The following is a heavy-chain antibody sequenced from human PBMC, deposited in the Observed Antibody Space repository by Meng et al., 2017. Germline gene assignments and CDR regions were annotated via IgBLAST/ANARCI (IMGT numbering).Heavy chain of an antibody. J-gene: IGHJ4*02. Sequence: QGQLVESGGGVVQHGRALRLSCAASGFTFSSYAMHWVRQAPGKGLEWVAVISYDGSNKYYADSVKGRFTISRDNSKNPLYLQMNSLRAEDTAVYYCASMGYWGQGTLVTVSS. CDR1: GFTFSSYA. CDR2: ISYDGSNK. CDR3: ASMGY. D-gene: IGHD3-10*01. V-gene: IGHV3-30*01.